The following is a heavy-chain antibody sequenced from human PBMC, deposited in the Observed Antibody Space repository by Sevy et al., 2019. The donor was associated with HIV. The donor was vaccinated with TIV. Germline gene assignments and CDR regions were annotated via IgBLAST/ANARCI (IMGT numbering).Heavy chain of an antibody. Sequence: GGSLRLSCAVSGFTFSTYAMHWVRQAPGKGLECVAIVSPDGSEINYATSVKGRFTISRDKSRNTLYLQMNSLGTEDTALYYCARDQLGSIDYWGQGTLVTVSS. V-gene: IGHV3-30-3*01. CDR1: GFTFSTYA. CDR3: ARDQLGSIDY. D-gene: IGHD7-27*01. CDR2: VSPDGSEI. J-gene: IGHJ4*02.